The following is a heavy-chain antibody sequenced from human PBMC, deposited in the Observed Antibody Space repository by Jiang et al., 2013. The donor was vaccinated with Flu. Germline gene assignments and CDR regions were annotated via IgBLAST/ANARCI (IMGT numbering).Heavy chain of an antibody. CDR1: GFTFSSYA. J-gene: IGHJ5*02. CDR2: ISGSGGST. V-gene: IGHV3-23*01. Sequence: SGGGLVQPGGSMRLSCAASGFTFSSYAMTWVRQAPGKGLEWVAGISGSGGSTYYADAVKGRFTISRDNSKNTLYLQINSLRAEDTAVYYCARTDYGDTYNWFDPWGQGTLVTVSS. D-gene: IGHD4-17*01. CDR3: ARTDYGDTYNWFDP.